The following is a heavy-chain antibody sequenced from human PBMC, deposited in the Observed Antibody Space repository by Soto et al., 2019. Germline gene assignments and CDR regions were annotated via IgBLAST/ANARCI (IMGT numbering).Heavy chain of an antibody. Sequence: GDSVKVSCKASGYTFTSYSMHWVRQAPGQRLEWMGWINAGNGNTNYAQKFQGRVSMTTDTSTTTAYMELRSLRSDDTAVYYCARVVPGAEAWFGPWGQGTLVTVSS. V-gene: IGHV1-3*01. CDR1: GYTFTSYS. CDR3: ARVVPGAEAWFGP. J-gene: IGHJ5*02. CDR2: INAGNGNT. D-gene: IGHD2-2*01.